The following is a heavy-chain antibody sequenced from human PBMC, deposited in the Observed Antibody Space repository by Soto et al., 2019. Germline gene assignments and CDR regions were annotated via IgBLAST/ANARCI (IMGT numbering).Heavy chain of an antibody. Sequence: SETLSLTCAVYGGSFSGYYWSWIRQPPGKGLEWIGEINHSGSTNYNPSLKSRVTISVDTSKNQFSLKLSSVTAADTAVYYCSSTSCCGYYYYYMDVWGKGTTVTVSS. CDR1: GGSFSGYY. CDR2: INHSGST. CDR3: SSTSCCGYYYYYMDV. D-gene: IGHD2-2*01. V-gene: IGHV4-34*01. J-gene: IGHJ6*03.